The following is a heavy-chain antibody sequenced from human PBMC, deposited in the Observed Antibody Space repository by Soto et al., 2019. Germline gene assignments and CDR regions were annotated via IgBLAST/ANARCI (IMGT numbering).Heavy chain of an antibody. Sequence: SGPTLVNPTQTLTLTCTFSGFSLSTSGVGVGWIRQPPGKALEWLALIYWDDDKHYSPSLKSRLTITKDNSKNQVVLTMTNMDPVDTGTYYCAYVTASCTSGSCYGVGAFDIWGQGTMVTVSS. CDR1: GFSLSTSGVG. CDR2: IYWDDDK. V-gene: IGHV2-5*02. D-gene: IGHD2-2*01. J-gene: IGHJ3*02. CDR3: AYVTASCTSGSCYGVGAFDI.